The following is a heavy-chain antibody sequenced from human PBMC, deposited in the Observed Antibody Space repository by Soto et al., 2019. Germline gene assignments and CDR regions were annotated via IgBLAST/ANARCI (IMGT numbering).Heavy chain of an antibody. CDR1: GFTFSSYA. CDR2: ISYDGSNK. J-gene: IGHJ6*02. V-gene: IGHV3-30-3*01. D-gene: IGHD2-15*01. Sequence: QVQLVESGGGVVQPGRSLRLSCAASGFTFSSYAMHWVRQAPGKGLEWVAVISYDGSNKYYADSVKGRFTISRDNSKNTLYLQMNSLRAEDTAVYYCARDLGDIVVVVAAQLLGGMDVWGQGTTVTVSS. CDR3: ARDLGDIVVVVAAQLLGGMDV.